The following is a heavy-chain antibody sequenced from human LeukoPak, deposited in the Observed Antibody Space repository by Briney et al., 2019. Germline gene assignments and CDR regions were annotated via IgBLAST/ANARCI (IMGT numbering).Heavy chain of an antibody. CDR3: ARRTTVTIPFGY. Sequence: SETLSLTCAVYGGSFSGYYWSWIRQPPGKGLEWSGEINHSGSTNYNPSLKSRVTISVDKSKNQFSLKLSSVTAADAAVYYCARRTTVTIPFGYWGQGTLVTVSS. D-gene: IGHD4-11*01. J-gene: IGHJ4*02. CDR2: INHSGST. CDR1: GGSFSGYY. V-gene: IGHV4-34*01.